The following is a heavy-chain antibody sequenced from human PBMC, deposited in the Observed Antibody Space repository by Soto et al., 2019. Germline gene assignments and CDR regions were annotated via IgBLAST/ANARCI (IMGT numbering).Heavy chain of an antibody. CDR3: ARQGSNGAYVYFARDV. Sequence: GESLKISCKGSEYRFNSYWIGWVRQIPWKGLEWIGMIYPVDSETTYNPSFQGQVTMSADKSISTAYLQWSSLKASDSATYYCARQGSNGAYVYFARDVWGQGTTVPVSS. CDR1: EYRFNSYW. J-gene: IGHJ6*02. CDR2: IYPVDSET. D-gene: IGHD3-16*01. V-gene: IGHV5-51*01.